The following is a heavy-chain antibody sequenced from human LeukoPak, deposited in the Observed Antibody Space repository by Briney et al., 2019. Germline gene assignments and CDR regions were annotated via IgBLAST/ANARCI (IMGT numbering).Heavy chain of an antibody. J-gene: IGHJ6*03. CDR1: GGSFSGYY. CDR2: INHSGST. V-gene: IGHV4-34*01. Sequence: PSETLSLTCAVYGGSFSGYYWSWIRQPPGKGLEWIGEINHSGSTNYNPSLKSRVTISVDTSKNQFSLKLSSVTAADTAVYYCARETTSYYYYYMDVWGKGTTVTVSS. D-gene: IGHD4-11*01. CDR3: ARETTSYYYYYMDV.